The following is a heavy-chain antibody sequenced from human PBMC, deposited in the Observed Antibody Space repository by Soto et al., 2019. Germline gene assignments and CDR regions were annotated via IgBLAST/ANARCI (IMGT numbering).Heavy chain of an antibody. V-gene: IGHV3-48*03. CDR1: GFTFSNYE. CDR3: AREGIPADGPFDY. D-gene: IGHD6-13*01. Sequence: GGSLRLSCAASGFTFSNYEINWFRQAPGKGLEWVSYIHSTGNFIHYADSVKGRFTISRDDAKNSVYLQMNSLRAEDTALYYCAREGIPADGPFDYWGPGILVTVSS. J-gene: IGHJ4*02. CDR2: IHSTGNFI.